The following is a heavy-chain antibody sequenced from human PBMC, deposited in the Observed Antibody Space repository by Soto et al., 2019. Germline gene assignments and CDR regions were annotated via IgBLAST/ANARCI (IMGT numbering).Heavy chain of an antibody. CDR1: GGSISSSSYY. CDR3: ASLHRIAVEQRSLDY. J-gene: IGHJ4*02. V-gene: IGHV4-39*01. Sequence: QLQLQESGPGLVKPSETLSLTCTVSGGSISSSSYYWGWIRQPPGKGLEWIGSIYYSGSTYYNPSLKSRVTISVDTSKNQFSLKLSSVTAADTAVYYCASLHRIAVEQRSLDYWGQGTLVTVSS. CDR2: IYYSGST. D-gene: IGHD6-19*01.